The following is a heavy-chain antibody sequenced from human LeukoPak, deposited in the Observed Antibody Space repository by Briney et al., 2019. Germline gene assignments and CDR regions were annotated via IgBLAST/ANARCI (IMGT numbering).Heavy chain of an antibody. CDR1: GGSISGRSYF. J-gene: IGHJ4*02. CDR3: ARLKEGIDY. V-gene: IGHV4-39*01. Sequence: SRTLSLTCAVSGGSISGRSYFWGWIRHPPGKGLEWIRSIYYTGNTYYNPSLKRLVTISVATSQNQFSLRLSSVTAADTGVYYCARLKEGIDYWGQGTLVTVSS. D-gene: IGHD3-10*01. CDR2: IYYTGNT.